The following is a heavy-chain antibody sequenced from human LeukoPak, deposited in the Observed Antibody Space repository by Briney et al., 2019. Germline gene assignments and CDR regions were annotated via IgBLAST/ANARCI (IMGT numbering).Heavy chain of an antibody. D-gene: IGHD3-16*01. CDR3: ARRLAALGAHHPGGWGWGIDS. Sequence: GGTLRLSCAASGFTFDDYAMHWVRQAPGKGLEWVSGISWNSGSIGYADSVKGRFALSRENAKNSLYLQMNNLRAEDTAVYYCARRLAALGAHHPGGWGWGIDSWGQGTLVTVSS. CDR2: ISWNSGSI. V-gene: IGHV3-9*01. J-gene: IGHJ4*02. CDR1: GFTFDDYA.